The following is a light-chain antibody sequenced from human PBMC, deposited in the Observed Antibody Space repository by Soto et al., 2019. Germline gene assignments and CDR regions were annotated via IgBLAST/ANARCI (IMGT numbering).Light chain of an antibody. CDR1: QNISNW. V-gene: IGKV1-5*03. J-gene: IGKJ1*01. Sequence: DIQMSQSPSSLSASLVDSVTIPCQASQNISNWLAWYQQKPGKAPKLLIYKASNLKRGVPSRFSGSGSGTEFTLTISSLQPDDIATYYCQHYNSYSEAFGQGTKVDI. CDR3: QHYNSYSEA. CDR2: KAS.